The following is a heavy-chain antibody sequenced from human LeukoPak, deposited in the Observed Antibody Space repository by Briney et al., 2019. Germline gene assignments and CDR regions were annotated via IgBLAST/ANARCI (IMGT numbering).Heavy chain of an antibody. Sequence: SETQSLTCAVSGYSISSGYYWGWIRQPPGKGLEWIGSIYHSGSTYYNPSLKSRVTISVDTSKNQFSLKLSSVTAADTAVYYCARLDLGKFDPWGQGTLVTVSS. CDR3: ARLDLGKFDP. CDR1: GYSISSGYY. J-gene: IGHJ5*02. V-gene: IGHV4-38-2*01. CDR2: IYHSGST. D-gene: IGHD3/OR15-3a*01.